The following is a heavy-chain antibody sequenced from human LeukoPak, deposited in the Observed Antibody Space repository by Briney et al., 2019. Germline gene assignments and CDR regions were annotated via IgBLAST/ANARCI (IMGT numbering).Heavy chain of an antibody. CDR3: ATEAPLHCSGGSCYHNWFDP. D-gene: IGHD2-15*01. Sequence: ASVKVSCKASGYTFTSYGISWVRQAPGQGLEWMGWISAYNGNTNYAQKLQGRVTMTTDTSTSTAYMELSSLRSEDTVVYYCATEAPLHCSGGSCYHNWFDPWGQGTLVTVSS. CDR1: GYTFTSYG. J-gene: IGHJ5*02. V-gene: IGHV1-18*01. CDR2: ISAYNGNT.